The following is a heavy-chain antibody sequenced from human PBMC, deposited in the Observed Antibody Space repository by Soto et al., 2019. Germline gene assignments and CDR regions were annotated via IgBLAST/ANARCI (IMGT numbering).Heavy chain of an antibody. CDR3: ASGGAAGTGGDY. D-gene: IGHD6-13*01. Sequence: TSETLSLTCTVSGGSISSYYWSWIRQPPGKGLEWIGYIYYSGSTNYNPSLKSRVTISVDTSKNQFSLKLSSVTAADTAVYYCASGGAAGTGGDYWGQGTLVTVSS. J-gene: IGHJ4*02. CDR2: IYYSGST. CDR1: GGSISSYY. V-gene: IGHV4-59*08.